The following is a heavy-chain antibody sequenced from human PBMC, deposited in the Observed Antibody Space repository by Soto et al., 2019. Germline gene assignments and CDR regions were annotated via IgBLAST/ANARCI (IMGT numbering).Heavy chain of an antibody. Sequence: ASVKVSCKASGYTFTSYAMHWVRQAPGQRLEWMRWINAGNGNTKYSQKFQGRVTITRDTSASTAYMKQSSLRSEDTAVYYCARDLGGWPDYWGQGTLVTVSS. CDR1: GYTFTSYA. D-gene: IGHD2-15*01. J-gene: IGHJ4*02. V-gene: IGHV1-3*01. CDR2: INAGNGNT. CDR3: ARDLGGWPDY.